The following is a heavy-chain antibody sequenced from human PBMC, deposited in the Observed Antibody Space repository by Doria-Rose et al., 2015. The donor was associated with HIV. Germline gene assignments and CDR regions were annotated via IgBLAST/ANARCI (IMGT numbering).Heavy chain of an antibody. CDR3: AKAPIIGPKYYFYMDV. CDR1: GFSFESYA. J-gene: IGHJ6*03. V-gene: IGHV3-9*01. CDR2: ISWDSGAT. Sequence: VQLVQSGGGLVQPGRSLRLSCVGSGFSFESYAMHWVRLAPGKGLEWVAGISWDSGATGIADSVESRFTISRDNAKKSVYLEMRSLRPEDTAFYYCAKAPIIGPKYYFYMDVWGKGTSVTVSS. D-gene: IGHD3-3*01.